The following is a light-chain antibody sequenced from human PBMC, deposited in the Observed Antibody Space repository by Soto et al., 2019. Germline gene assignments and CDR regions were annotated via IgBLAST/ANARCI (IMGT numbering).Light chain of an antibody. Sequence: QSALTQPPSASGSPGQSVTISCTGTSSDVGSYNYVSWYQQHPGKVPKLMIYEVNKRPSGVPDRFSGSKSGNTASLTVSGLQADDEADCFCSSYGGINNLVFGGGTKLTVL. CDR1: SSDVGSYNY. J-gene: IGLJ2*01. V-gene: IGLV2-8*01. CDR2: EVN. CDR3: SSYGGINNLV.